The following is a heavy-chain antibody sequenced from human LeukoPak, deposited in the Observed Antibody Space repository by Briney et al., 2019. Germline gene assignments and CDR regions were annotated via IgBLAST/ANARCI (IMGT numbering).Heavy chain of an antibody. Sequence: SVKVSCKASGYTFTSYGISWVRQAPGQGLEWMGGIIPIFGTANYAQKFQGRVTITADESTSTAYMELSSLRSEDTAVYYCTFRGNGPYYFDYWGQGTLVTVSS. CDR1: GYTFTSYG. V-gene: IGHV1-69*13. CDR2: IIPIFGTA. D-gene: IGHD3-10*01. CDR3: TFRGNGPYYFDY. J-gene: IGHJ4*02.